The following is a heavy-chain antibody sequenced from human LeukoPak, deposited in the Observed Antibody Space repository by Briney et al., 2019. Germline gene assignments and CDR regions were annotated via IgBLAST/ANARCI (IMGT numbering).Heavy chain of an antibody. D-gene: IGHD6-13*01. Sequence: SETLSLTCTVSGGSISRYYWSWLRQPPGKGLEGLGYIYYSGSTKYNRALKSRVTISVDTPKTQFSLKLSSVTAADTAVYYCARGGAQVAAVLGVWGQGSLVTVSS. CDR1: GGSISRYY. J-gene: IGHJ4*02. CDR2: IYYSGST. CDR3: ARGGAQVAAVLGV. V-gene: IGHV4-59*01.